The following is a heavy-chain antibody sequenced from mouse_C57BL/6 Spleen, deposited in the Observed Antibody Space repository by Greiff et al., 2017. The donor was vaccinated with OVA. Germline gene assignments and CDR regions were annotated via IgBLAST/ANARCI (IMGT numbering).Heavy chain of an antibody. CDR2: IYPRDGST. J-gene: IGHJ2*01. Sequence: VQLVESDAELVKPGASVKISCKVSGYTFTDHTIHWMKQRPEQGLEWIGYIYPRDGSTKYNEKFKGKATLTADKSSSTAYMQLNSLTSEDSAVSCCESGSDYERNDYWGQGTTLTVSS. D-gene: IGHD2-4*01. CDR3: ESGSDYERNDY. V-gene: IGHV1-78*01. CDR1: GYTFTDHT.